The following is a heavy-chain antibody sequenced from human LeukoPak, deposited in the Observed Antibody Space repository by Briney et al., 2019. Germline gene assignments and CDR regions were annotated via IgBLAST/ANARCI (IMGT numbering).Heavy chain of an antibody. V-gene: IGHV3-53*01. CDR3: ARDSDSGYGPFAS. CDR2: IHSGGTT. Sequence: PGGSLRLSCAASGVTVSNNYMSWVRQAPGKGLEWVSVIHSGGTTNYADSVQVRFTISRDNSKTTVYLHMNSLRAEDTAVYYCARDSDSGYGPFASWGQGTLVTVSS. J-gene: IGHJ4*02. D-gene: IGHD5-12*01. CDR1: GVTVSNNY.